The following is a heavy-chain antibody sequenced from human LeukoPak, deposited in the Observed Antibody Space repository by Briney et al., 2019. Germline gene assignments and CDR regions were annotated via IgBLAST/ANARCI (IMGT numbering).Heavy chain of an antibody. Sequence: GGSLRLSCAASEFTFSSYVMAWVRQAPGKGLEWVSTIAPGGGTYYADSVKGRFTISRDNAKNSLYLQMNSLRAEDTAVYYCARDSILDHYFDYWGQGTLVTVSS. CDR1: EFTFSSYV. D-gene: IGHD3/OR15-3a*01. CDR2: IAPGGGT. CDR3: ARDSILDHYFDY. V-gene: IGHV3-69-1*01. J-gene: IGHJ4*02.